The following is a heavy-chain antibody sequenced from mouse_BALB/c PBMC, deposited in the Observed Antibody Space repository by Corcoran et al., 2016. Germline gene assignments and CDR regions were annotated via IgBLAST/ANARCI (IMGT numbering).Heavy chain of an antibody. CDR1: GYTFTSYV. V-gene: IGHV1S136*01. Sequence: EVQLQQSGPELVKPGASVKMYCKASGYTFTSYVMHWVKQRPGQGLEWIGYIYPYNGDTKYNEKFKGTATLTSDKSSSTAYMELSSLTSEDSAVYYCAREVPGGYPFDYWGQGTTLTVSS. D-gene: IGHD2-2*01. J-gene: IGHJ2*01. CDR2: IYPYNGDT. CDR3: AREVPGGYPFDY.